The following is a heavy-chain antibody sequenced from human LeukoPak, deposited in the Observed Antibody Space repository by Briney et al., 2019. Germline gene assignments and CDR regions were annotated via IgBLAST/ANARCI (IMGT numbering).Heavy chain of an antibody. V-gene: IGHV3-48*01. Sequence: GGSLRLSCAASGFTFSSYSMNWVRQAPGKGLEWVSYISSSSSTIYYADSVKGRFTISRDNAKNSLYLQMNSLKTEDTAVYYCTTDGPYSRSSVDYWGQGTLVTVSS. D-gene: IGHD6-6*01. J-gene: IGHJ4*02. CDR1: GFTFSSYS. CDR2: ISSSSSTI. CDR3: TTDGPYSRSSVDY.